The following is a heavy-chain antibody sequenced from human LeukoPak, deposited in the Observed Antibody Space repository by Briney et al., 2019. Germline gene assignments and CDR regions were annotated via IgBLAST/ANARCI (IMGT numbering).Heavy chain of an antibody. CDR1: GFTFSSYA. Sequence: PGGSLRLSCAASGFTFSSYAMSWVRQAPGKGLEWVSAISGSGGSTYYADSVKGRFTISRDNSKNTLYLQMNGLRAEDTAVYYCAHAAALEVVVPAWGQGTLVTVSS. CDR2: ISGSGGST. D-gene: IGHD2-2*01. V-gene: IGHV3-23*01. J-gene: IGHJ4*02. CDR3: AHAAALEVVVPA.